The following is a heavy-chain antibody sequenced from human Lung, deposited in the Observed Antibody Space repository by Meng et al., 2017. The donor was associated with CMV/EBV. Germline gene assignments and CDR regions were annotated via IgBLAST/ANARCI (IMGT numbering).Heavy chain of an antibody. V-gene: IGHV3-21*01. CDR3: ASQGGERGS. CDR2: ISTRSTYI. J-gene: IGHJ5*02. CDR1: GSTFSPDS. D-gene: IGHD3-16*01. Sequence: SSAAPGSTFSPDSLTWVRQAPGEGLEWVSSISTRSTYIYYADSVKRRFTISRDNAKNSLYLQMNSLRAEDTAVYYCASQGGERGSWGQGTLVTVSS.